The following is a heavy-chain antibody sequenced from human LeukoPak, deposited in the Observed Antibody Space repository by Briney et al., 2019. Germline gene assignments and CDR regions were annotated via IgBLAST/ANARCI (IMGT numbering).Heavy chain of an antibody. V-gene: IGHV3-23*01. CDR3: AKSGSGWYGVGFDY. D-gene: IGHD6-19*01. J-gene: IGHJ4*02. Sequence: PGGSLRLSCAASGFTFSSYAMSWVHQAPGKWLEWVSAISGSGGSTYYADSVKGRFTISRDNSKNTLYLQMNSLRAEDTAVSYCAKSGSGWYGVGFDYWGQGTLVTVSS. CDR1: GFTFSSYA. CDR2: ISGSGGST.